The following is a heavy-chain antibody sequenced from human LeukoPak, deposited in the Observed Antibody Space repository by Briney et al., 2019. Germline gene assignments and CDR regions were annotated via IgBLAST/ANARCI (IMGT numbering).Heavy chain of an antibody. V-gene: IGHV4-39*07. D-gene: IGHD5-12*01. CDR3: ARDSGYDYPS. J-gene: IGHJ4*02. CDR2: IYYSGST. CDR1: GGSISSYY. Sequence: SETLSLTCTVSGGSISSYYWSWIRQPPGKGLEWIGSIYYSGSTYYNPSLKSRVTISVDTSKNQFSLKLSSVTAADTAVYYCARDSGYDYPSWGQGTLVTVSS.